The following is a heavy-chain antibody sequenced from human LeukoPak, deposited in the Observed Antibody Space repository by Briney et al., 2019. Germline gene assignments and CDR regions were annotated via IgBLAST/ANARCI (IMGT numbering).Heavy chain of an antibody. V-gene: IGHV3-9*01. Sequence: GGSLRLSCAASGFTFDDYAMHWVRQAPGKGLEWVSGISWNSGSIGYADSVKGRFTISRDNAKNSLYLQMNSLRAKDTAVYYCARDSSVVTPGFRAFDIWGQGTMVTVSS. CDR2: ISWNSGSI. CDR3: ARDSSVVTPGFRAFDI. CDR1: GFTFDDYA. J-gene: IGHJ3*02. D-gene: IGHD4-23*01.